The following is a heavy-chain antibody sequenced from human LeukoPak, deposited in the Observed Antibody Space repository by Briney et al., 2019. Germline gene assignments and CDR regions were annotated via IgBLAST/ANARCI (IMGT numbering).Heavy chain of an antibody. V-gene: IGHV1-46*01. CDR2: INPSGSST. J-gene: IGHJ3*02. D-gene: IGHD2-8*01. Sequence: ASVKVSCKASGYTFTTSYMHWGRQAPGQGLGWMGIINPSGSSTSYAQKFQGRVTMTRDTSTSTVYMELSSLRSEDTAVYYCAGGTTNTKGAFDMWGQGTMVTVSS. CDR1: GYTFTTSY. CDR3: AGGTTNTKGAFDM.